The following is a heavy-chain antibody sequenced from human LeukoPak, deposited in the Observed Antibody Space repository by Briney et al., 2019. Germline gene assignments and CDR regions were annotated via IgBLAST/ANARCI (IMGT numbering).Heavy chain of an antibody. CDR3: AKGADPLTWRMTTVAGTRFDF. V-gene: IGHV3-43*02. Sequence: TGGSLRLSCAVSGFTFDDYAMHWVRQAPGKGLEWVSLISGDGGSRYYAGSVKGRFTVSRDNSKNSLYLQMNRLRTEDTAFYYCAKGADPLTWRMTTVAGTRFDFWGQGTLVTVSS. J-gene: IGHJ4*02. D-gene: IGHD6-19*01. CDR2: ISGDGGSR. CDR1: GFTFDDYA.